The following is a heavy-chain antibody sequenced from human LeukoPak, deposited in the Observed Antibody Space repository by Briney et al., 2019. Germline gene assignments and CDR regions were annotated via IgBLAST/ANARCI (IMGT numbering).Heavy chain of an antibody. CDR2: ISSSGSAI. V-gene: IGHV3-11*01. D-gene: IGHD3-16*02. CDR3: ARDIERNWFDP. J-gene: IGHJ5*02. Sequence: GRSLRLSCAASGFTFSDYYMSWIRQAPGKGLEWVSYISSSGSAIYYADSVKGRFTISRDNAKNSLYLQMNSLRAEDTAVYYCARDIERNWFDPWGQGTLVTVSS. CDR1: GFTFSDYY.